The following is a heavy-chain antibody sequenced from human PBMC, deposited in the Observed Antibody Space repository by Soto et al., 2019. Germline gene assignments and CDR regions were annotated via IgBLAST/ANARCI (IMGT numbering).Heavy chain of an antibody. J-gene: IGHJ4*02. CDR2: IWYDGSNK. V-gene: IGHV3-33*01. CDR3: AREDTASLDY. CDR1: GFTFSSHG. D-gene: IGHD5-18*01. Sequence: QVQLVESGGGVVQPGRSLRLSCAASGFTFSSHGMHWVRQAPGKGLEWVAVIWYDGSNKYYADSVKGRFTISRDNSKNTLYLQMNSLRAEDTAVYYCAREDTASLDYWGQGTLVTVSS.